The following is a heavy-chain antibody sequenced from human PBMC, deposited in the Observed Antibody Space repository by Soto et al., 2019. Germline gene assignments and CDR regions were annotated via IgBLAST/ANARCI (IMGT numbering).Heavy chain of an antibody. V-gene: IGHV4-39*01. D-gene: IGHD5-18*01. CDR3: ARHLAKNVDTAMAESLGAFDY. CDR1: GGSISSSSYY. Sequence: QLQLQESGPGLVKPSETLSLTCTVSGGSISSSSYYWGWIRQPPGKGLEWIGSIYYSGSTYYNPSLKSRVTISVDTSKTQFSLKLSSVTAADTAVYYCARHLAKNVDTAMAESLGAFDYWGQGTLVTVSS. J-gene: IGHJ4*02. CDR2: IYYSGST.